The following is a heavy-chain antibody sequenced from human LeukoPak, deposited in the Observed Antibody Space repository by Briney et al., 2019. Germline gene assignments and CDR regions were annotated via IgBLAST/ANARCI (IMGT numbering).Heavy chain of an antibody. J-gene: IGHJ4*02. CDR3: ARERAIGFDY. V-gene: IGHV3-21*01. Sequence: GRSLRLSCAASGFTFSSYSMNWVRQAPGKGLEWVSSISSSSSYIYYADSVKGRFTISRDNAKNSLYLQMNSLRAEDTAVYYCARERAIGFDYWGQGTLVTVSS. D-gene: IGHD2-21*01. CDR1: GFTFSSYS. CDR2: ISSSSSYI.